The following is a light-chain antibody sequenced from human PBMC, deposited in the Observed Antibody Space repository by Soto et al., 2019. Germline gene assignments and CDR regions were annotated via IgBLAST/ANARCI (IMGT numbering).Light chain of an antibody. Sequence: QSVLTQPASVSGSPGQSITISCTGTSSDVGGYKYVSWYQHHPGKAPKLMIFEVSYRPSGISNRFSGSKSGNTASLTISGLQAEDEADYYCSSYTSSYTYVFGTGTKLTVL. CDR2: EVS. CDR3: SSYTSSYTYV. CDR1: SSDVGGYKY. V-gene: IGLV2-14*01. J-gene: IGLJ1*01.